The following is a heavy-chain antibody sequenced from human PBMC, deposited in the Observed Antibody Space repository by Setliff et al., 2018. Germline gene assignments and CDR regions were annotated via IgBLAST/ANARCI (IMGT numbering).Heavy chain of an antibody. CDR2: IYPSNSNI. CDR3: ARHRVGNSGYAIPILDF. D-gene: IGHD5-12*01. J-gene: IGHJ4*02. V-gene: IGHV5-51*01. CDR1: GYSFTDYW. Sequence: HGESLKLSCKASGYSFTDYWIAWVRQMPGKGLEWMGIIYPSNSNIKYSPSFEAQITFSVDKSITTAYLQWSSLKASDTAIYYCARHRVGNSGYAIPILDFWGQGALVTVSS.